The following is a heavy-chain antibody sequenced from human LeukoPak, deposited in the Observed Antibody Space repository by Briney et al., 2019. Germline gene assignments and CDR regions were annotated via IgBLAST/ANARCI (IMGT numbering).Heavy chain of an antibody. Sequence: PGGPLRLSCAASGFTFNTYWMSWVRQAPGKGLEWVANINQHGGDKNYLDSVKGRFTISRDNAQNSLYLQMNSLRAEDTAVYYCASVPLRGDAFDIWGQGTMVTVSS. V-gene: IGHV3-7*01. CDR3: ASVPLRGDAFDI. CDR1: GFTFNTYW. D-gene: IGHD3-16*01. CDR2: INQHGGDK. J-gene: IGHJ3*02.